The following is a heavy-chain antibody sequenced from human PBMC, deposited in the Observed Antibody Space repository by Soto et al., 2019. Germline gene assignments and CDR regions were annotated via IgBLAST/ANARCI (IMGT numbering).Heavy chain of an antibody. CDR2: IWYDGSNK. V-gene: IGHV3-33*01. CDR3: AREWEIAAAGNRNWFDP. D-gene: IGHD6-13*01. J-gene: IGHJ5*02. CDR1: GFTFSSYG. Sequence: QVQLVESGGGVVQPGRSLRLSCAASGFTFSSYGMHWVRQARGKGLEWVAVIWYDGSNKYYADSVKGRFTISRDNSKNTLYLQMNSLRAEDTAVYYCAREWEIAAAGNRNWFDPWGQGTLVTVSS.